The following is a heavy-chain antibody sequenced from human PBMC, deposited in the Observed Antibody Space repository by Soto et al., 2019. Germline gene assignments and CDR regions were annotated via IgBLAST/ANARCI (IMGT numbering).Heavy chain of an antibody. CDR2: IYYSGST. V-gene: IGHV4-59*01. Sequence: NPSETLSLTCTVSGGSISGYYWSWIRQAPGKGLEWIAYIYYSGSTNYNPSLKSRVTISVDMSKNQFSLKLTSVTAADTALYYCARDVTTYGPPAAMDVWGQGTTVTV. D-gene: IGHD3-10*01. CDR3: ARDVTTYGPPAAMDV. CDR1: GGSISGYY. J-gene: IGHJ6*02.